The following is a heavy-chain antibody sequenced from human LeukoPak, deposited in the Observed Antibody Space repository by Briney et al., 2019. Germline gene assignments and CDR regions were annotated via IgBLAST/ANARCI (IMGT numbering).Heavy chain of an antibody. CDR2: INPNSGGT. Sequence: ASVKVSCKASGYTFTGYYMHWVRQAPGQGLERMGWINPNSGGTNYAQKFQGRATMTRDTSISTAYMELSRLRSDDTAVYYCARIGVQLWVDTPDYWGQGTLVTVSS. J-gene: IGHJ4*02. D-gene: IGHD5-18*01. V-gene: IGHV1-2*02. CDR1: GYTFTGYY. CDR3: ARIGVQLWVDTPDY.